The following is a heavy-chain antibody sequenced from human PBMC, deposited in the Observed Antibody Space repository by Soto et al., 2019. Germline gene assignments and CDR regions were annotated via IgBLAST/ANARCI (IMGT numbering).Heavy chain of an antibody. J-gene: IGHJ6*03. CDR3: AREVTAAAGIHYYYYYMDV. Sequence: SETLSLTCTVSGGSISSSSYYWGWIRQPPGKGLEWIGSIYYSGSTYYNPSLKSRVTISVDTSKNQFSLKLSSVTAADTAVYYCAREVTAAAGIHYYYYYMDVWGKGTTVTVSS. CDR2: IYYSGST. CDR1: GGSISSSSYY. D-gene: IGHD6-13*01. V-gene: IGHV4-39*02.